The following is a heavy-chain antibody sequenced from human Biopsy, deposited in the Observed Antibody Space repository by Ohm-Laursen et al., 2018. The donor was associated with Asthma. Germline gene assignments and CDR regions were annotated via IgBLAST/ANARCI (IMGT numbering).Heavy chain of an antibody. CDR2: ISYDGNHK. V-gene: IGHV3-30*18. Sequence: SLRLSCSASGFMFSSFGMHWVRQAPGKGLDWVAVISYDGNHKFYEDSVKGRFTISRDNSKNTLYLQMNSLRTEDTAVYYCAKRRGYSGHDNDYWGQGTLVIVSS. CDR1: GFMFSSFG. J-gene: IGHJ4*02. D-gene: IGHD5-12*01. CDR3: AKRRGYSGHDNDY.